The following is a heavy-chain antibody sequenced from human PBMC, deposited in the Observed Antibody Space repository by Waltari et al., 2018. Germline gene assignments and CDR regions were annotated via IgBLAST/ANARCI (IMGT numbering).Heavy chain of an antibody. CDR3: STHFFDY. CDR1: GFPFSNYA. V-gene: IGHV3-23*01. Sequence: EVQLLESGGGLVQPGGSLRLSCAASGFPFSNYAMSWVRQAPGKGLEWVSAISGSGGNTYYADSVKGRFTISRDNSKNTVYLQMNSLRAEDTAVYYCSTHFFDYWGQGTLVTVSS. J-gene: IGHJ4*02. CDR2: ISGSGGNT.